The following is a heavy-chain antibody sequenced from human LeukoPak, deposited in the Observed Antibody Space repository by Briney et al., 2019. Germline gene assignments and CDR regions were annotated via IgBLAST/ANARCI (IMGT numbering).Heavy chain of an antibody. CDR1: GYTFTSNY. Sequence: ASVKVSCKASGYTFTSNYIHWVRQAPGQGLEWMGMIYPRDGSTSYAQKFQGRVTVTRDTSASTVHMELSGLRSEDTAVYYCARDQEGFDYWGQGTLVTVSS. CDR2: IYPRDGST. CDR3: ARDQEGFDY. J-gene: IGHJ4*02. V-gene: IGHV1-46*01.